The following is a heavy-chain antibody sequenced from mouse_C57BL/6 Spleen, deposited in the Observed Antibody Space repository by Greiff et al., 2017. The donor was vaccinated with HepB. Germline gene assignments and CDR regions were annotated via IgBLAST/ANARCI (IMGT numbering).Heavy chain of an antibody. CDR2: IWSDGST. CDR1: GFSLTSYG. D-gene: IGHD2-4*01. CDR3: ARHVGSIYYDYDVGYAMDY. Sequence: VQLQQSGPGLVAPSQSLSITCTVSGFSLTSYGVHWVRQPPGKGLEWLVVIWSDGSTTYNSALKSRLSISKDNSKSQVFLKMNSLQTDDTAMYYCARHVGSIYYDYDVGYAMDYWGQGTSVTVSS. J-gene: IGHJ4*01. V-gene: IGHV2-6-1*01.